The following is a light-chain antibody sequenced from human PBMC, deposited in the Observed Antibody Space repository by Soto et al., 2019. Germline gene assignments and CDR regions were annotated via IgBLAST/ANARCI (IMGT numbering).Light chain of an antibody. V-gene: IGKV3-15*01. CDR1: QSVNSN. CDR2: GAS. Sequence: EIVMTQSPATLSVSPGERATLSCRASQSVNSNLAWYQQKPGQAPRLLIYGASTRATSIPARFSGSGSGTEFTITITSLQSEDFAVYYCQQYNNWRTFGQGTKVEI. J-gene: IGKJ1*01. CDR3: QQYNNWRT.